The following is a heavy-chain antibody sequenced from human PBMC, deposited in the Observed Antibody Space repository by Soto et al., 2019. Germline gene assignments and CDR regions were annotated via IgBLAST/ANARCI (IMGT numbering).Heavy chain of an antibody. Sequence: PSEPRSLTCTVSGGSISSSSYYWDWIRQPPGKGLEWIGSIYYSGSTYYNPSLRSRVTISVDTSKNQFSLKLSSVTAADTAVYYCARHAHDSSGYSGYWFDPWGQGTLVTVSS. D-gene: IGHD3-22*01. CDR2: IYYSGST. CDR1: GGSISSSSYY. CDR3: ARHAHDSSGYSGYWFDP. J-gene: IGHJ5*02. V-gene: IGHV4-39*01.